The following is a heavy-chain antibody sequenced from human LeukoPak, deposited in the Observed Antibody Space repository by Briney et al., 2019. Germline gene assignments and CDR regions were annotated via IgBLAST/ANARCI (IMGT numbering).Heavy chain of an antibody. Sequence: GGSLRLSCAASGFTFSSYDMNRVRQAPGKGLEWVSAISGSGGSTYYADSVKGRFTISRDNSKNTLYLQMNSLRAEDTAVYYCAREDFGVVTVYYGMDVWGQGTTVTVSS. J-gene: IGHJ6*02. CDR2: ISGSGGST. D-gene: IGHD3-3*01. V-gene: IGHV3-23*01. CDR3: AREDFGVVTVYYGMDV. CDR1: GFTFSSYD.